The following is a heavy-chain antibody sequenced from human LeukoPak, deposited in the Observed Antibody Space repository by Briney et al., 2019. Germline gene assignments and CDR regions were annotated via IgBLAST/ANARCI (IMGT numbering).Heavy chain of an antibody. CDR2: ISSSSSYI. J-gene: IGHJ4*02. CDR1: GFTFSSHG. D-gene: IGHD2-8*01. Sequence: PGGTLRLSCAASGFTFSSHGMNWVRQAPGKGLEWVSSISSSSSYIYYADSVKGRFTISRDNAKNSLYLQMNSLRAEDTAVYYCARELSVLVYATVEFGYWGQGTLVTVSS. CDR3: ARELSVLVYATVEFGY. V-gene: IGHV3-21*01.